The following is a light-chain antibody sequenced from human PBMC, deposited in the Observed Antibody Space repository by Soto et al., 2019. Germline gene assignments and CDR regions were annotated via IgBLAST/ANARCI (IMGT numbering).Light chain of an antibody. Sequence: EIVLTQSPATLSLSPGERATLSCRASQSVSSHLAWYQQKSGQAPRLLIYDASNRATGIPARFSCSGSGTDFTLTISSLEPEDFAVYYCQQCHNWPFTFGPGTKVDIK. CDR3: QQCHNWPFT. J-gene: IGKJ3*01. CDR2: DAS. V-gene: IGKV3-11*01. CDR1: QSVSSH.